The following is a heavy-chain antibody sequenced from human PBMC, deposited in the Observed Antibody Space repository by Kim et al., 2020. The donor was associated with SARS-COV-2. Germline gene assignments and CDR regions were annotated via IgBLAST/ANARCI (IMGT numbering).Heavy chain of an antibody. D-gene: IGHD2-2*01. CDR2: VSSDGSST. V-gene: IGHV3-74*01. CDR3: VRDQAYCSSTSCPFDY. J-gene: IGHJ4*01. Sequence: GGSLRLSCAASGFTFSNSWMHWVRQAPGKGLVWVSEVSSDGSSTTYADSVKGRFTISRDNAKNTLYLQMNRLRVEDTAVYYCVRDQAYCSSTSCPFDYWG. CDR1: GFTFSNSW.